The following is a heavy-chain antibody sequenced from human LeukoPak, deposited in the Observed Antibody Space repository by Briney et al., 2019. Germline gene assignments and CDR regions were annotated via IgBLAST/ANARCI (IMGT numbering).Heavy chain of an antibody. CDR2: IRYDGSNK. D-gene: IGHD3-3*01. J-gene: IGHJ4*02. Sequence: GGSLRLSCAASGFTFSSYGTHWVRQAPGKGLEWVAFIRYDGSNKYYADSVKGRFTISRDNSKNTLYLQMNSLRAEDTAVYYCAKTGKPYYDFWSGRDYWGQGTLVTVSS. CDR1: GFTFSSYG. V-gene: IGHV3-30*02. CDR3: AKTGKPYYDFWSGRDY.